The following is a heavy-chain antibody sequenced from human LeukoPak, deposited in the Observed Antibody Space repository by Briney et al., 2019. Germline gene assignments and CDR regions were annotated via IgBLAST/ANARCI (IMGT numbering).Heavy chain of an antibody. Sequence: ASVKGSCKAAGYTFTSYDINWVRQATGQGLEWMGWMNPNSGNTGYAQKFQGRVTMTRNTSISTAYMELSSLRSEDTAVYYCARGRLRFFHNWLDPWGQGTLVTVSS. D-gene: IGHD3-3*01. CDR3: ARGRLRFFHNWLDP. CDR1: GYTFTSYD. J-gene: IGHJ5*02. V-gene: IGHV1-8*01. CDR2: MNPNSGNT.